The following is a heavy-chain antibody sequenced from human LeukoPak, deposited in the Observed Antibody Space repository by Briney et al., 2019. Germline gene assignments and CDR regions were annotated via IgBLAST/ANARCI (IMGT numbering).Heavy chain of an antibody. CDR3: ARDIVATRHTGHFDY. J-gene: IGHJ4*02. CDR1: GYIFTNYY. Sequence: HWASVKVSCKASGYIFTNYYMHWVRQAPGEGLEWMGIINPTGGSTSYAQKFQGRVTMTRDMSTSTVYMELSSLRSEDTAVYYCARDIVATRHTGHFDYWGQGTLVTVSS. V-gene: IGHV1-46*01. D-gene: IGHD5-12*01. CDR2: INPTGGST.